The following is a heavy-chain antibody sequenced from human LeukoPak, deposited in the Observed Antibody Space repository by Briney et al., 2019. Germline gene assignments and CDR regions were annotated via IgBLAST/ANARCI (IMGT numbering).Heavy chain of an antibody. CDR1: GFTFSSYG. D-gene: IGHD6-13*01. Sequence: GRSLRLSCAASGFTFSSYGMHWVRQAPGKGLEWVAVIWYDGSNKYYADSVKGRFTISRDNSKNTLYLQMNSLRAEDTAVYYCAKESIVAAGNVNYFDYWGQGTLVTVSS. CDR3: AKESIVAAGNVNYFDY. CDR2: IWYDGSNK. V-gene: IGHV3-33*06. J-gene: IGHJ4*02.